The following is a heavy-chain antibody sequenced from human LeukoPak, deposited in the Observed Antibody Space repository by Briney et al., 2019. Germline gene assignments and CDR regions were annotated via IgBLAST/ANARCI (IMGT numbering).Heavy chain of an antibody. CDR1: GGSISSYY. CDR2: IYHSGSS. J-gene: IGHJ5*02. V-gene: IGHV4-59*08. CDR3: ARHGGRAAAGWGDNWFDP. Sequence: KPSETLSLTCSVSGGSISSYYWSWIRQPPGKGLEWIGYIYHSGSSNHNPSLKSRVTISVDTSKKQFSLKLSSVTAADTAVYYCARHGGRAAAGWGDNWFDPWGQETLVTVSS. D-gene: IGHD6-13*01.